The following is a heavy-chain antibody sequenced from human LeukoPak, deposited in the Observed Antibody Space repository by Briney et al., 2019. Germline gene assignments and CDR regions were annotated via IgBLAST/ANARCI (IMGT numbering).Heavy chain of an antibody. Sequence: SETLSPTCTVSGGSISSYYWSWIRQPPGKGLEWIGYIYYSGSTNYNPSLKSRVTISVDTSKNQFSLKLSSVTAADTAVYYCARDAPYCSSTSCYGHYYYGMDVWGQGTTVTVSS. D-gene: IGHD2-2*01. V-gene: IGHV4-59*01. CDR3: ARDAPYCSSTSCYGHYYYGMDV. CDR1: GGSISSYY. J-gene: IGHJ6*02. CDR2: IYYSGST.